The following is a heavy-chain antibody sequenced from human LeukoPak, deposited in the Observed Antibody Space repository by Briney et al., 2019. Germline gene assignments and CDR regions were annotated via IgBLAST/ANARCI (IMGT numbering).Heavy chain of an antibody. Sequence: PGGSLTLSCAAAAFTFDDYGMGWDRPAPGKGLEWGAGINWYVGSTAYADSVKGRFTTSRDNAKNSLYLQMNSLRAENTAFYYCARALYSSSLDYWGQGTLVTVSS. CDR2: INWYVGST. D-gene: IGHD6-13*01. CDR1: AFTFDDYG. J-gene: IGHJ4*02. CDR3: ARALYSSSLDY. V-gene: IGHV3-20*04.